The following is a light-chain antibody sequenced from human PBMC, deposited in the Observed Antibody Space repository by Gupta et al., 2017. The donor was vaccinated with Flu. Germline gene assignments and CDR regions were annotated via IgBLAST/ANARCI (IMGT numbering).Light chain of an antibody. Sequence: DIQMTQSPSTLSASVGDRVTIPCRDSQSIDTWLAWYQQKPGKAPKLMIYKASKMERGVTLSFSGRGDGKEFTLTSSRRQNDDSANYYGQQDITYSTFGQGTKVEIK. J-gene: IGKJ1*01. CDR1: QSIDTW. V-gene: IGKV1-5*03. CDR2: KAS. CDR3: QQDITYST.